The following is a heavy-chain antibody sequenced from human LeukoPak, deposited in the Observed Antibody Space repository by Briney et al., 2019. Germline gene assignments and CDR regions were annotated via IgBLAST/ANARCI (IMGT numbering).Heavy chain of an antibody. D-gene: IGHD3-16*01. V-gene: IGHV4-61*01. CDR2: IYYSGST. Sequence: PSETLSLTCTVSGGSISSSSYYWGWIRQPPGKGLEWIGYIYYSGSTNYNPSLKSRVTISVDTSKNQFSLKLSSVTAADTAVYYCAREGGSMITFGGLFQYYFDYWGQGTLVTVSS. CDR3: AREGGSMITFGGLFQYYFDY. J-gene: IGHJ4*02. CDR1: GGSISSSSYY.